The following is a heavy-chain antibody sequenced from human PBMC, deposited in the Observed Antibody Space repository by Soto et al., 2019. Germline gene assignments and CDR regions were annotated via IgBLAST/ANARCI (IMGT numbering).Heavy chain of an antibody. CDR1: GFTFGNYA. CDR3: TRLSTNAPYDACDI. CDR2: ISGSGGHI. V-gene: IGHV3-23*01. J-gene: IGHJ3*02. D-gene: IGHD2-8*01. Sequence: GGSLRLSCAASGFTFGNYAMSWVRQTPEKGLEWVSSISGSGGHIYYTGSVKGRFIISRDDSKNTAYLQMNSLKTEDTAVYYCTRLSTNAPYDACDIWGQGTMVTVS.